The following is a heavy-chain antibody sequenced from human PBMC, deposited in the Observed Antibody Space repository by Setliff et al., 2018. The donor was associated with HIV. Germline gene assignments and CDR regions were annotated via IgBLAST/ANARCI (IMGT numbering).Heavy chain of an antibody. D-gene: IGHD5-18*01. J-gene: IGHJ4*02. CDR2: IYSSGGK. CDR3: ARDSVLGRDGYNPIGH. Sequence: GESLRLSCEASGFIVSSTYMSWVRQAPGKGLEWISVIYSSGGKYYADSVKGRFTISRDTSKNTVDLQMNSLRAEDTAVYYCARDSVLGRDGYNPIGHWGQGTVVTVSS. V-gene: IGHV3-53*01. CDR1: GFIVSSTY.